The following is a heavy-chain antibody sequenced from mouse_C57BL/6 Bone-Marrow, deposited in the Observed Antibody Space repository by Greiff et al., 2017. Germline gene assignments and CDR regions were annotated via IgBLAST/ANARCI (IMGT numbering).Heavy chain of an antibody. CDR2: IYPRSGNT. V-gene: IGHV1-81*01. CDR1: GYTFTSYG. J-gene: IGHJ2*01. D-gene: IGHD4-1*01. Sequence: LVESGAELARPGASVKLSCKASGYTFTSYGISWVKQRTGQGLEWIGEIYPRSGNTYYNEKFKGKATLTADKSSSTAYMELRSLTSEDSAVYFCARGELGLSYYFDYWGQGTTLTVSS. CDR3: ARGELGLSYYFDY.